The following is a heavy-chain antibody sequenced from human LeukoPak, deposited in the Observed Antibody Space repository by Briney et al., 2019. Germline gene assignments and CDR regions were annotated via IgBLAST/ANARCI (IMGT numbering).Heavy chain of an antibody. CDR1: GFTFSSYA. V-gene: IGHV3-23*01. Sequence: GGSLRLSCAASGFTFSSYAMSWVRQAPGKGLEWVSAISGSGGSTYYADSVKGRFTISRDNSKNTLYLQMNSLRAEDTAVYFFQAEGGIRYFDWLLSRAFDIWGQGTMVTVSS. CDR2: ISGSGGST. D-gene: IGHD3-9*01. J-gene: IGHJ3*02. CDR3: QAEGGIRYFDWLLSRAFDI.